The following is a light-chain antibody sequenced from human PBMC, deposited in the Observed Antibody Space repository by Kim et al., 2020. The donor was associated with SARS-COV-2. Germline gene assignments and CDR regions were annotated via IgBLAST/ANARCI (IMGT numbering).Light chain of an antibody. CDR2: GAS. V-gene: IGKV3D-7*01. CDR3: QQDYNLPWT. J-gene: IGKJ1*01. CDR1: QSVSSSY. Sequence: SPGGRATPSCRASQSVSSSYLSWYQQKPGQAPRLLIYGASTRATGIPARFSGSGSETDFTLTISSLQPEDFAVYYCQQDYNLPWTFGQGTKVDIK.